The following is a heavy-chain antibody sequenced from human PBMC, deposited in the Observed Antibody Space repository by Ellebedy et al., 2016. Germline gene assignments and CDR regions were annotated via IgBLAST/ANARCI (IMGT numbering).Heavy chain of an antibody. D-gene: IGHD3-10*01. CDR3: ARTVYYGSGSQTKFDF. V-gene: IGHV5-10-1*01. J-gene: IGHJ4*02. CDR1: GYTFTNHW. Sequence: GESLKISXEVSGYTFTNHWISWVRQMPGKGLEWMGRIDPSNSYTNYSPSFQGHVTISADKSITAAYLQRSSLQASDTAMYFCARTVYYGSGSQTKFDFWGQGTLVTVSS. CDR2: IDPSNSYT.